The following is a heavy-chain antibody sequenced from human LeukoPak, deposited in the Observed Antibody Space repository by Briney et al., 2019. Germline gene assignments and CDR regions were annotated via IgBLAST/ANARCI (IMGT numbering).Heavy chain of an antibody. Sequence: GGSLRLFCAASGFTFSSYAMHWVRQAPGKGLEWVAVISYDGSSKYYADSVKGRFTISRDNSKNTLYLQMNSLRAEDTAVYYCARDARDMVVVVTYYFDYWGQGTLVTVSS. D-gene: IGHD3-22*01. CDR1: GFTFSSYA. CDR2: ISYDGSSK. V-gene: IGHV3-30-3*01. CDR3: ARDARDMVVVVTYYFDY. J-gene: IGHJ4*02.